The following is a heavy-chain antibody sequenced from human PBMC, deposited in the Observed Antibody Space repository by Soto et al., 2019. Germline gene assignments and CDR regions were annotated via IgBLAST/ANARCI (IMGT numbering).Heavy chain of an antibody. V-gene: IGHV1-69*13. CDR1: GGTFSSYA. J-gene: IGHJ6*02. CDR2: IIPIFGTA. Sequence: ASVKVSCKASGGTFSSYAISWVRQAPGQGLEWMGGIIPIFGTANYAQKFQGRVTITADESTSTAYMELSSLRSEDTAVYYCATLLRYFDWLPESWGQGTTVTVSS. D-gene: IGHD3-9*01. CDR3: ATLLRYFDWLPES.